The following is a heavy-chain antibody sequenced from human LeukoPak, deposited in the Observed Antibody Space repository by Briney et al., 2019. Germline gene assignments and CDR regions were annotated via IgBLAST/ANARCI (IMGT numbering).Heavy chain of an antibody. Sequence: GGSLRLSCAASGFTFNNYGMSWVRQAPGKGLEWVSGISSSGGSTYYADSVKGRFTISRDNSKNTLYLQMNSLRAEDTAVYYCARESVSMGPFDYWGQGTLVTVSS. V-gene: IGHV3-23*01. CDR1: GFTFNNYG. CDR2: ISSSGGST. D-gene: IGHD2/OR15-2a*01. J-gene: IGHJ4*02. CDR3: ARESVSMGPFDY.